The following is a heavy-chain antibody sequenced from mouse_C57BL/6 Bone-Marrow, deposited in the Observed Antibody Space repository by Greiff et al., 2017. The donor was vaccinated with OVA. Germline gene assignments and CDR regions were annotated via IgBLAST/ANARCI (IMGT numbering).Heavy chain of an antibody. CDR1: GISITTGNYR. D-gene: IGHD2-3*01. CDR2: IYYSGTI. Sequence: EVQLQESGPGLVKPSQTVFLTCTVTGISITTGNYRWSWIRQFPGNKLEWIGYIYYSGTITYNPSLTSRTTITRDTPKNQFFLEMNSLTAEDTATYYCAREKGGYYEEYYFDYWGQGTTLTVSS. J-gene: IGHJ2*01. V-gene: IGHV3-5*01. CDR3: AREKGGYYEEYYFDY.